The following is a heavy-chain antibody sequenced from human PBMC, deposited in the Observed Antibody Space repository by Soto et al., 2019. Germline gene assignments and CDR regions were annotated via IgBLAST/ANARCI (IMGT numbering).Heavy chain of an antibody. CDR1: GFTFSSND. D-gene: IGHD3-10*01. CDR3: ARGYYYGFAS. V-gene: IGHV3-13*01. J-gene: IGHJ4*02. CDR2: IGTAGDT. Sequence: VQLVESGGGLVQPGGSLRLFCAASGFTFSSNDMHWVRQVTGKGLEWVSSIGTAGDTYYLGSVRGRFSISREDAKNSLYLQMNSLRAEDTAVYYCARGYYYGFASWGQGTLVTVSS.